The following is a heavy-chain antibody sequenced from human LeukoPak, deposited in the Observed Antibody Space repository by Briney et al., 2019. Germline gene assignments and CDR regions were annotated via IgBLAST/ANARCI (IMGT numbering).Heavy chain of an antibody. Sequence: PGGSLRLSCAASGFTFSSYSMNWVRQAPGKGLEWVSYISSSSSTIYYADSVKGRLTISRDNAKNSLYLQMNSLRAEDTAVYYCARYSSHWSFDSWGQGTLVTVSS. CDR2: ISSSSSTI. J-gene: IGHJ4*02. CDR3: ARYSSHWSFDS. D-gene: IGHD6-19*01. CDR1: GFTFSSYS. V-gene: IGHV3-48*01.